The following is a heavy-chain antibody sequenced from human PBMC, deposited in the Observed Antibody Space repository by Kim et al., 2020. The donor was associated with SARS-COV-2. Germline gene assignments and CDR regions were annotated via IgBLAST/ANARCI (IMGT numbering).Heavy chain of an antibody. Sequence: GGSLRLSCAASGPTFDSSAMNWVRQGPGKGLEWVAVISYDGRNKEYADSVKGRFTISRDNSKSTLYLQMSSLRVEDTAVYYCARGNYYESVSLSDYYNGMDVWGQGTTVTVSS. CDR3: ARGNYYESVSLSDYYNGMDV. CDR1: GPTFDSSA. CDR2: ISYDGRNK. D-gene: IGHD3-10*01. J-gene: IGHJ6*02. V-gene: IGHV3-30*04.